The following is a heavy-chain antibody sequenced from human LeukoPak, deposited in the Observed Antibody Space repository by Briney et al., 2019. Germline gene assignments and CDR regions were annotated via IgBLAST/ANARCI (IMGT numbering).Heavy chain of an antibody. CDR1: GFTFSSYA. CDR2: ISGSGGSI. V-gene: IGHV3-23*01. Sequence: GGSLRLSCAASGFTFSSYAMNWVRQAPGKGLEWVSAISGSGGSIYYADSVKGRFTISRDNSKNMLYLQMNSLRAEDTAVYYCAKGGYDAFDIWGQGTVVIVSS. D-gene: IGHD5-12*01. CDR3: AKGGYDAFDI. J-gene: IGHJ3*02.